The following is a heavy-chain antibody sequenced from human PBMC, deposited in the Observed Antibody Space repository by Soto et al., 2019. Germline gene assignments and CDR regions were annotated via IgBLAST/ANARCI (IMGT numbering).Heavy chain of an antibody. D-gene: IGHD6-13*01. CDR2: INPGGGST. V-gene: IGHV1-46*01. CDR3: ASGLITAAGTPLRH. J-gene: IGHJ4*02. Sequence: QVQLVQSGAEVKKPGASIKVSCKASGYTFTNYYMHWVRQAPGQGLEWMGIINPGGGSTTYAQKFQGRVTMTRDTSTSTVYMELSSLRSEDTAVYYCASGLITAAGTPLRHWGQGPLVTVSS. CDR1: GYTFTNYY.